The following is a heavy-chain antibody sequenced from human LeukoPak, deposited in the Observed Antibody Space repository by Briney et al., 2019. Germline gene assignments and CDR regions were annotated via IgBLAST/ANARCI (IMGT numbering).Heavy chain of an antibody. CDR2: IYHSGST. D-gene: IGHD6-13*01. Sequence: SETLSLTCTVSGYSISSGYYWGWIRQPPGNGLEWIGSIYHSGSTYYNPSLKSRVTISVDTSKNQFSLKLSSVTAADTAVYYCARATGSSWYDPFDYWGQGTLVTVSS. V-gene: IGHV4-38-2*02. CDR1: GYSISSGYY. J-gene: IGHJ4*02. CDR3: ARATGSSWYDPFDY.